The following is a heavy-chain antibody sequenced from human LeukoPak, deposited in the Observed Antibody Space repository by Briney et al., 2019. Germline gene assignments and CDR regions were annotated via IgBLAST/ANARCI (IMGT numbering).Heavy chain of an antibody. V-gene: IGHV3-74*01. Sequence: PGGSLRLSCAASGFTFSNAWMSWVRQAPGKGLVWVARINTHGSSTNYADSVKGRFTISRDNAKNTLYLQMTSLSAEDTAVYYALAGYYYYYMDVWGKGTTVTVSS. CDR3: LAGYYYYYMDV. D-gene: IGHD6-13*01. CDR2: INTHGSST. J-gene: IGHJ6*03. CDR1: GFTFSNAW.